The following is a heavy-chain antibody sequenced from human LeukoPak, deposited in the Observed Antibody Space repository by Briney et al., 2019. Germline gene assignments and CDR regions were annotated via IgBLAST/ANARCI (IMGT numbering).Heavy chain of an antibody. D-gene: IGHD3-3*01. CDR2: IYPGDSET. CDR3: ARHGTDYDFWSGYYNYYYYMDV. V-gene: IGHV5-51*01. Sequence: GESLKISCKGSGYSFTSYWIGWVRQMPGKGLEWMGIIYPGDSETRYSPSFEGQVTISADESIRNAYLQWSSLKASDTAMYYCARHGTDYDFWSGYYNYYYYMDVWGKGTTVTVSS. CDR1: GYSFTSYW. J-gene: IGHJ6*03.